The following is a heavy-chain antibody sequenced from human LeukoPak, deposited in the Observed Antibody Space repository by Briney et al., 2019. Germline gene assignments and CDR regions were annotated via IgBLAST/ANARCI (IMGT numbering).Heavy chain of an antibody. CDR1: GGSISSSSYY. D-gene: IGHD6-19*01. J-gene: IGHJ4*02. V-gene: IGHV4-39*01. CDR3: ARPLPGYSSGWYPFDY. Sequence: SETLSFTCTVSGGSISSSSYYWRWIRQPPGKGLEWIGSIYYSGSTYYNPSPKSRVTTSVDTSKNQFSLNLSSVTAADTAVYYCARPLPGYSSGWYPFDYWGQGTLVTVSS. CDR2: IYYSGST.